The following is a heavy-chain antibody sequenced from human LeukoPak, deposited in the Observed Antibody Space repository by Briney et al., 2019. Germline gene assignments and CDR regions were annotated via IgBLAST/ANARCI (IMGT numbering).Heavy chain of an antibody. CDR1: GYTFTGYY. Sequence: PSVKVSCKASGYTFTGYYMHWVRQAPGQGLEWMGWINPNSGGTNYAQKFQGRVTMTRDTSISTAYMELSRLRSDDTAVYYCARSRGGYPNDAFDIWGQGTMVTVSS. D-gene: IGHD1-26*01. J-gene: IGHJ3*02. CDR3: ARSRGGYPNDAFDI. V-gene: IGHV1-2*02. CDR2: INPNSGGT.